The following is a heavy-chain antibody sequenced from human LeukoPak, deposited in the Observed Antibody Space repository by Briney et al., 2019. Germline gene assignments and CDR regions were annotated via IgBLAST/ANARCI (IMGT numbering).Heavy chain of an antibody. D-gene: IGHD3-22*01. CDR2: VRYDGSNK. CDR3: AKDSNRGYVTVGPDY. CDR1: GLAFRTEG. V-gene: IGHV3-30*02. Sequence: PGGSLRLSCETSGLAFRTEGMSWVRQAPGKGLRGWAFVRYDGSNKYYARSITGRFTISRDNSRNTLYLPMNSLRAADTGVYSCAKDSNRGYVTVGPDYWGLGTLVTVSS. J-gene: IGHJ4*02.